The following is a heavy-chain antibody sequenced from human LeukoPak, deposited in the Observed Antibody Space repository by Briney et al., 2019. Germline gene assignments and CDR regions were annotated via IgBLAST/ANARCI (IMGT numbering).Heavy chain of an antibody. CDR1: GFTFSNAW. Sequence: GGSLRLSCAASGFTFSNAWMSWVRQAPGKGLEWVGRIKGKTDGGTTDYAAPVKGRFTISRDDSKNTLYLQMNSLKTEDTAVYYCTTDPPTYFTIFGVVTMTYYMDVWGKGTTVTVSS. V-gene: IGHV3-15*01. CDR2: IKGKTDGGTT. CDR3: TTDPPTYFTIFGVVTMTYYMDV. J-gene: IGHJ6*03. D-gene: IGHD3-3*01.